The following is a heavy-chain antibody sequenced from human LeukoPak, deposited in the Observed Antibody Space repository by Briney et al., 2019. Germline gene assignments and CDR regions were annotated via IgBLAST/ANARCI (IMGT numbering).Heavy chain of an antibody. CDR2: FDPEDGET. V-gene: IGHV1-24*01. J-gene: IGHJ4*02. CDR3: ARDTYYYDSSGYSYRY. CDR1: GYTLTELS. Sequence: ASVKVSCKVSGYTLTELSMHWVRQAPGKGLEWMGGFDPEDGETIYAQKFQGRVTITADESTSTAYMELSSLRSEDTAVYYCARDTYYYDSSGYSYRYWGQGTLVTVSS. D-gene: IGHD3-22*01.